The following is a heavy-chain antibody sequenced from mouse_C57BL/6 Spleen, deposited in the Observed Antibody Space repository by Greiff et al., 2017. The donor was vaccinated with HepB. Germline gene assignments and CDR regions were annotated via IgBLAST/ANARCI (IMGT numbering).Heavy chain of an antibody. CDR3: ARLFYDYPYYAMDY. Sequence: DVMLVESGGDLVKPGGSLKLSCAASGFTFSSYGMSWVRQTPDKRLEWVATISSGGSYTYYPDSVKGRFTISRDNAKNTLYLQMSSLKSEDTAMYYCARLFYDYPYYAMDYWGQGTSVTVSS. CDR2: ISSGGSYT. D-gene: IGHD2-4*01. CDR1: GFTFSSYG. V-gene: IGHV5-6*02. J-gene: IGHJ4*01.